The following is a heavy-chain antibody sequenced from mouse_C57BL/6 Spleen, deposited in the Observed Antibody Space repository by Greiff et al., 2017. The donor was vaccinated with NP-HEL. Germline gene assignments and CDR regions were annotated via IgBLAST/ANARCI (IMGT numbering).Heavy chain of an antibody. V-gene: IGHV1-62-2*01. D-gene: IGHD1-1*01. CDR1: GYTFTEYT. CDR2: FYPGSGSI. J-gene: IGHJ3*01. Sequence: VQLQQSGAELVKPGASVKLSCKASGYTFTEYTIHWVKQRSGQGLEWIGWFYPGSGSIKYNEKFKDKSTLTVDKSSSTVYMELSRLTSEDSAVYFCARHEEGPLITTVVAKEEGLAYWGQGTLVTVSA. CDR3: ARHEEGPLITTVVAKEEGLAY.